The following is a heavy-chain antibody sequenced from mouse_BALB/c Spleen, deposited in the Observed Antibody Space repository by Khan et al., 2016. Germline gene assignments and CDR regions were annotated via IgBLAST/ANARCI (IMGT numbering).Heavy chain of an antibody. CDR2: ISYSGST. V-gene: IGHV3-2*02. CDR1: GYSITSDYA. Sequence: EVKLEESGPGLVKPSQSLSLTCTVTGYSITSDYAWNWIRQFPGNKLEWMGYISYSGSTSYNPSLKSRISITRDTSKHQFFLQLNSVTTEDTVTYYCARRDGNPYAMDYWGQGTSVTVSS. D-gene: IGHD2-1*01. J-gene: IGHJ4*01. CDR3: ARRDGNPYAMDY.